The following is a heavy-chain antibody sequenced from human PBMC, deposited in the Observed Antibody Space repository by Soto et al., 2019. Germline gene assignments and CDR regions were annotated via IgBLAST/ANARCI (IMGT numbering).Heavy chain of an antibody. D-gene: IGHD4-17*01. V-gene: IGHV1-69*01. CDR3: ASMIKSSRLRVDDAFDI. J-gene: IGHJ3*02. Sequence: QVQLVQSGAEVKKPGSSVKVSCKASGGTFSSYAISWVRQAPGQGLEWMGGIIPIFGTANYAQKFQGRVTINADESTSTAYIELSSLRSEDTAVYYCASMIKSSRLRVDDAFDIWGQGTMVTVSS. CDR2: IIPIFGTA. CDR1: GGTFSSYA.